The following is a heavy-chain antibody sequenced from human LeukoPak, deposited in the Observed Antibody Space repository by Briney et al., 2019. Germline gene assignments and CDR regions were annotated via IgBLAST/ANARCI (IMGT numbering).Heavy chain of an antibody. D-gene: IGHD6-13*01. CDR2: ISYDGSNK. J-gene: IGHJ6*02. Sequence: GGSLRLSCAASGFTFSSYGMHWVRQAPGKGLEWVAVISYDGSNKYYADSVKGRFTISRDNSKNTLYLQMNSLRAEDTAVYYCAKDTRSNTGHSSSWYADYYYGMDVWGQGTTVTVSS. CDR1: GFTFSSYG. V-gene: IGHV3-30*18. CDR3: AKDTRSNTGHSSSWYADYYYGMDV.